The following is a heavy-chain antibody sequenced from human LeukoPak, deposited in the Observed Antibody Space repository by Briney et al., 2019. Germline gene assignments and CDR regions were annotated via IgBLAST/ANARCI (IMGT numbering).Heavy chain of an antibody. J-gene: IGHJ4*02. CDR3: ALRPGITGTASFDY. CDR1: GGTFSSYA. V-gene: IGHV1-69*04. D-gene: IGHD1-7*01. Sequence: ASVKVSCKASGGTFSSYAISWVRQAPGQGLEWMGRIIPILGIANYAQKFQGRVTITADKSMSTAYMELSSLRSEDTAVYYCALRPGITGTASFDYWGQGTLVTVSS. CDR2: IIPILGIA.